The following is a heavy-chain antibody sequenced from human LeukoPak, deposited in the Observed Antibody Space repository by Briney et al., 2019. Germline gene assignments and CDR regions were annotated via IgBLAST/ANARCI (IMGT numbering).Heavy chain of an antibody. CDR2: IYTSGST. CDR3: ARQIGGYQLLNWLDP. D-gene: IGHD2-2*01. Sequence: SETLSLTCTVSGGSISSYYWSWIRQPAGKGLEWIGRIYTSGSTNYNPSLKSRVTMSVDTSKNQFSLKLSSVPAADTAVYYCARQIGGYQLLNWLDPWGQGTLVTVSS. CDR1: GGSISSYY. J-gene: IGHJ5*02. V-gene: IGHV4-4*07.